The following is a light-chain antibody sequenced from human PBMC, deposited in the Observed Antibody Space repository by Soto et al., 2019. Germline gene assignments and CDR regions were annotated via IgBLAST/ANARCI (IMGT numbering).Light chain of an antibody. CDR2: EVN. J-gene: IGLJ1*01. V-gene: IGLV2-8*01. CDR1: SSDVGGYNY. Sequence: QSALTQPPSASGSPGQSVAISCTGNSSDVGGYNYVSWYQQHPGKVPKLMIYEVNKRPSGVPDRFSGSKSGNTASLTVSGLQAEDEADYYCSSYAGSSNVFGTGTKVTVL. CDR3: SSYAGSSNV.